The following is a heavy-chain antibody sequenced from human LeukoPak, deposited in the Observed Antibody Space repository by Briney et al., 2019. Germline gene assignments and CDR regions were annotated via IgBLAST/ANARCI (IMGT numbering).Heavy chain of an antibody. CDR3: ARAGLGGYSGYDVDY. Sequence: ASVKVSCKDSGGTFSSYAISWVRQAPGQGLEWMGGIIPIFGTANYAQKFQGRVTITADESTSTAYMELSSLRSEDTAVYYCARAGLGGYSGYDVDYWGQGTLVTVSS. CDR1: GGTFSSYA. J-gene: IGHJ4*02. V-gene: IGHV1-69*13. D-gene: IGHD5-12*01. CDR2: IIPIFGTA.